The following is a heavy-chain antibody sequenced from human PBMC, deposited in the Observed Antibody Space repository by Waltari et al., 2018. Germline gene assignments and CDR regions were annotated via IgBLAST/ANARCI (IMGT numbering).Heavy chain of an antibody. J-gene: IGHJ6*02. Sequence: QVQLVQSGAEVKKPGASVKVSCKASGYTFTDYYMHWVRQAPGQGLEWMGWINHNSGGTIYAHKFQGRVTMTEDTSTDTAYMELSSLRSEDTAVYYCATGSITIFGVVTPYGMDVWGQGTTVTVSS. CDR1: GYTFTDYY. V-gene: IGHV1-2*07. CDR3: ATGSITIFGVVTPYGMDV. CDR2: INHNSGGT. D-gene: IGHD3-3*01.